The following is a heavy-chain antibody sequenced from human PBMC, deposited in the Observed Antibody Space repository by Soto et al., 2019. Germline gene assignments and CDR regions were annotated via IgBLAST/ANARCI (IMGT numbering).Heavy chain of an antibody. CDR2: IVVGSGNT. CDR1: GFTFTSSA. Sequence: ASVKVSCKASGFTFTSSAVQWVRQARGQRLEWIGWIVVGSGNTNYAQKFQERVTITRDMSTSTAYMELSSLRSEDTAVYYCAAHEKWLVHDVFDFWGQGTMVT. CDR3: AAHEKWLVHDVFDF. D-gene: IGHD6-19*01. J-gene: IGHJ3*01. V-gene: IGHV1-58*01.